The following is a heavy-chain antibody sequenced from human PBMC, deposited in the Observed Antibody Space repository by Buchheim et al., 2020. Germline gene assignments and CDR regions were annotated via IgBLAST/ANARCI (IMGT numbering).Heavy chain of an antibody. CDR3: AREREKFYDILTGAEF. D-gene: IGHD3-9*01. Sequence: QVQLVESGGGVVQPGRSLRLSCAASGFTFSNYAMHWVRQAPGKGLEWVAVISFGGNDKNYADSVKGRFTISRDNSKSMVSLQMNSLRGEDTAVYYCAREREKFYDILTGAEFWGQGTL. CDR1: GFTFSNYA. V-gene: IGHV3-30*04. CDR2: ISFGGNDK. J-gene: IGHJ4*02.